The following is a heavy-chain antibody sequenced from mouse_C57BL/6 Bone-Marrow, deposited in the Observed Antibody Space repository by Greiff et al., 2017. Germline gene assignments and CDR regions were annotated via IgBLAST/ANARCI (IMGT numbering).Heavy chain of an antibody. CDR3: ARDGDYDY. J-gene: IGHJ2*01. CDR2: IYPGDGDP. Sequence: QVQLQQSGPELVKPGASVKISCKASGYAFRSSWMNWVKQRTGKGLEWIGRIYPGDGDPNYNGKFKGKATLTADKSSSTAYMQHSSLTSEDSAVYFCARDGDYDYWVQGTTLTVSS. CDR1: GYAFRSSW. D-gene: IGHD2-13*01. V-gene: IGHV1-82*01.